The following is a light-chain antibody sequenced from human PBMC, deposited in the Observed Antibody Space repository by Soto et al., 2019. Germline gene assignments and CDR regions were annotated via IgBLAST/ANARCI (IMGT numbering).Light chain of an antibody. Sequence: EIVLTQSPGTLSLSPGERATLSCRASQSVSSSYLAWYQQKPGQAPRLLIYGASSRATGIPDRFSGSGSGTDFTITISRLEPDDFAVYYCHQYARSPRTFGQGTNVE. CDR3: HQYARSPRT. CDR1: QSVSSSY. V-gene: IGKV3-20*01. CDR2: GAS. J-gene: IGKJ1*01.